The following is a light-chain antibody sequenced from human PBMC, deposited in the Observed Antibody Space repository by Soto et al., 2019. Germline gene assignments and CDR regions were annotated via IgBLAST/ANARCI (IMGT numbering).Light chain of an antibody. V-gene: IGKV3-15*01. J-gene: IGKJ1*01. CDR2: GAS. CDR3: QQYNNWPPA. CDR1: QSVSGN. Sequence: EILMAQSPATLSVSPGESSTLSCRASQSVSGNLAWYQQKPGQAPRLLIYGASTRATGIPARFSGIGSGTEFTLTISSLQSEDFAVYYCQQYNNWPPAFGQGTKVEIK.